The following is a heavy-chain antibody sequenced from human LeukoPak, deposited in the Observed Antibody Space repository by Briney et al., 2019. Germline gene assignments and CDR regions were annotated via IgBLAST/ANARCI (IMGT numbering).Heavy chain of an antibody. Sequence: GGSLRLSCAASGFSFSSYAMNWVRQAPGKGLEWVSTISGSGDNTYYTDSVKGRLTISRDNAKNTLYLQMNSLRAEDTAVYFCVNGYTYGQYWGQGTLVTVSS. CDR2: ISGSGDNT. D-gene: IGHD5-18*01. J-gene: IGHJ4*02. V-gene: IGHV3-23*01. CDR3: VNGYTYGQY. CDR1: GFSFSSYA.